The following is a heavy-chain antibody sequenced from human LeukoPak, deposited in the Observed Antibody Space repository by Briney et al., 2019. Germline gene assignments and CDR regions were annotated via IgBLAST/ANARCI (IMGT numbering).Heavy chain of an antibody. CDR1: GCSITSYY. D-gene: IGHD4-11*01. J-gene: IGHJ4*02. CDR3: ASSSLQTFDY. V-gene: IGHV4-59*01. Sequence: SETLSLTCTVSGCSITSYYLSWIRQPPGKGLEWIGYIYYSGSTNYNPSLKSRVNISVDTSKNQLSLKLSSVTDAYTAVYYCASSSLQTFDYWGQGTLVTVSS. CDR2: IYYSGST.